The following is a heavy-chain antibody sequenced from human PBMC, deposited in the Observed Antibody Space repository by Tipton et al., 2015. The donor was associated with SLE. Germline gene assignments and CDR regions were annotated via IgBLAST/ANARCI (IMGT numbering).Heavy chain of an antibody. Sequence: QLVQSGAEVKKPGSSVKVSCKASGGTFSSYAISWVRQAPGQGLEWMGGIIPIFGTTNYAQKFQGRVTITADESTSTAYMELSSLRSDDTALYYCAKPYYDFWSGYYGYWGQGTLVTVSS. V-gene: IGHV1-69*01. CDR3: AKPYYDFWSGYYGY. CDR2: IIPIFGTT. D-gene: IGHD3-3*01. CDR1: GGTFSSYA. J-gene: IGHJ4*02.